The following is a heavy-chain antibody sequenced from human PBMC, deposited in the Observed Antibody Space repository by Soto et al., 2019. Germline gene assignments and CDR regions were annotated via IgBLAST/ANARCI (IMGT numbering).Heavy chain of an antibody. CDR1: GFTFSSYG. J-gene: IGHJ4*02. D-gene: IGHD6-19*01. Sequence: GGSLRLSCAASGFTFSSYGMHWVRQAPGKGLEWVAVISYDGSNKYYADSVKGRFTISRDNSKDTLYLQMNSLRAGDTAVYYCAKEAVAGTGGDYWGQGTLVTVSS. CDR2: ISYDGSNK. CDR3: AKEAVAGTGGDY. V-gene: IGHV3-30*18.